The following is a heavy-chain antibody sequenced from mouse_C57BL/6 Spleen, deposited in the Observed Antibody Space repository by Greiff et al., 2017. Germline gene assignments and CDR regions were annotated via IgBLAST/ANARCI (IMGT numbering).Heavy chain of an antibody. V-gene: IGHV6-3*01. CDR1: GFTFSNYW. Sequence: DVMLVESGGGLVQPGGSMKLSCVASGFTFSNYWMNWVRQSPEKGLEWVAQIRLKSDNYATHYAESVKGRFTISRDDSKSSVYLQMNNLRAEDTGIYYCTASFYAMDYWGQGTSVTVSS. CDR2: IRLKSDNYAT. CDR3: TASFYAMDY. J-gene: IGHJ4*01.